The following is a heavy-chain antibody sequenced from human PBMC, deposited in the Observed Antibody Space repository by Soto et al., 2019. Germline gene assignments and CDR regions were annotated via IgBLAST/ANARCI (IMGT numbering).Heavy chain of an antibody. Sequence: QVQLQESGPGLVKPSQTLSLTCTVSGGSISSGGYYWSWIRQHPGKGLEWIGYIYYSGSTYYNPSLKSRVTISVDTSKNQCSLKLSSVTAADTAVYYCARDESIAVAGRAFDIWGQGTMVTVSS. CDR2: IYYSGST. CDR3: ARDESIAVAGRAFDI. D-gene: IGHD6-19*01. CDR1: GGSISSGGYY. J-gene: IGHJ3*02. V-gene: IGHV4-31*03.